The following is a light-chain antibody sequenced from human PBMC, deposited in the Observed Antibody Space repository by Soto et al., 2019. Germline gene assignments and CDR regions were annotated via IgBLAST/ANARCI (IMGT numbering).Light chain of an antibody. V-gene: IGKV1-5*03. J-gene: IGKJ2*03. CDR2: KAS. CDR3: QQYNHYYS. CDR1: QNINTW. Sequence: DIQLTQSPSTLSASVGDRVTITCRASQNINTWLAWYQQKPGKGPKVLIYKASSLESGVPSRFSGSGSGTEFTLTISSLQPDDFATYYCQQYNHYYSFGQGTKLEIK.